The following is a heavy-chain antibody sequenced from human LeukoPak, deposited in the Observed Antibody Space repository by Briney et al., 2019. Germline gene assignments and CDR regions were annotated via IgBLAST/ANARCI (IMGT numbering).Heavy chain of an antibody. CDR1: GDAITSDKYY. D-gene: IGHD3-9*01. CDR3: ARGRPVLRYFDWLPYYFDY. V-gene: IGHV4-39*07. Sequence: SETLSLTCTVSGDAITSDKYYWGWIRQPPGKGLEWIGDIHHSGSTYYSPSLKSRVTISVDTSKNQFSLKLSSVTAADTAVYYCARGRPVLRYFDWLPYYFDYWGQGTLVTVSS. CDR2: IHHSGST. J-gene: IGHJ4*02.